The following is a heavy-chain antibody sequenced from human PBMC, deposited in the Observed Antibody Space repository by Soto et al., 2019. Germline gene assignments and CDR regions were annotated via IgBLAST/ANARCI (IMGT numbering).Heavy chain of an antibody. J-gene: IGHJ4*01. CDR2: IKSKMRGGAT. Sequence: EGXLRLACAASGFPFSDALINWVRQAPGKGLEWVGRIKSKMRGGATDVAAPVRGRFAISRDDSKNTVFMQMNSLKNEDTAAYYCTTDSYTTMEVVRFEYWGHGTLVTASS. CDR1: GFPFSDAL. V-gene: IGHV3-15*07. D-gene: IGHD3-10*01. CDR3: TTDSYTTMEVVRFEY.